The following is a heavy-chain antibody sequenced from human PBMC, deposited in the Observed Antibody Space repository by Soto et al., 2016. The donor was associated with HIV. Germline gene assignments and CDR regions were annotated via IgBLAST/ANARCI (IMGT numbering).Heavy chain of an antibody. V-gene: IGHV1-69*10. Sequence: QVQLVQSGAEVKKPGSSVKVSCKASGGTFTTSAISWVRQAPGQGLDWMGGIIPILVITKYVQKFQGRVTITADKSTSTVYMELSTLRSDDTAVYYCAKYHYGEKYFDLWGRGTLVTVSS. CDR3: AKYHYGEKYFDL. J-gene: IGHJ2*01. CDR2: IIPILVIT. CDR1: GGTFTTSA. D-gene: IGHD4-17*01.